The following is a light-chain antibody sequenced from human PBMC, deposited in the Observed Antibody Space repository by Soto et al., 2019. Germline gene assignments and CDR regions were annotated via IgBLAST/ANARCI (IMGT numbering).Light chain of an antibody. CDR3: QQSYNFLFT. V-gene: IGKV1-39*01. J-gene: IGKJ3*01. CDR1: QSISRY. Sequence: DIQMTQSPSSLSASVGDTVTITCRASQSISRYLNWYQQKPGKAPNLLIYGATSLQSGVPSRFSGSGSATDFTLTISSLQPEDVATYFCQQSYNFLFTFGPGTKVDIK. CDR2: GAT.